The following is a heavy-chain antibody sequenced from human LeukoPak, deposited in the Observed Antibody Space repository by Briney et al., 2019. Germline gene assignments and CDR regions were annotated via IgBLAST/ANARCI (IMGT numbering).Heavy chain of an antibody. Sequence: SQTLSLTCAISGDXVSSNSAAWNWIRQSPSRGLEWLGRTYYRSKWNKHYAVSMKSRITINPDTSKNQFSLQLNSVTPEDTAVYYCASSYSQGIDYWGQGTLVTVSS. D-gene: IGHD2-15*01. CDR3: ASSYSQGIDY. V-gene: IGHV6-1*01. CDR1: GDXVSSNSAA. J-gene: IGHJ4*02. CDR2: TYYRSKWNK.